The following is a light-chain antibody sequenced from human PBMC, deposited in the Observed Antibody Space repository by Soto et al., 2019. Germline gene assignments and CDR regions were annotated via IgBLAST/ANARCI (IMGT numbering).Light chain of an antibody. J-gene: IGKJ1*01. V-gene: IGKV1-39*01. Sequence: DIQMTQSPSSLSASVGDRVTISCRASQSISTYLNWYQQRPGEAPNLLIYATSTLQTGVPSRFSGSGSVADFTLTISSLQPEDFATYYCQQSHAIPWTFGQGAKVEIK. CDR1: QSISTY. CDR2: ATS. CDR3: QQSHAIPWT.